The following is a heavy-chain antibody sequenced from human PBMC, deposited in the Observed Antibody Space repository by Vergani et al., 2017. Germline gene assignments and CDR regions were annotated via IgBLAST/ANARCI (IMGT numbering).Heavy chain of an antibody. Sequence: EVQLLESGGDLVQPGGSLRLSCAASGFTFNHYAMNWVRQAPGKGLEWVSGISGSGGSTYYAGSVKGRLTISRDSSKNPLYLQMNSLRAGDTAVYYCAKANPRNSGYDYLYYYHAMDVWGQGTTVTVSS. CDR3: AKANPRNSGYDYLYYYHAMDV. V-gene: IGHV3-23*01. CDR2: ISGSGGST. D-gene: IGHD5-12*01. CDR1: GFTFNHYA. J-gene: IGHJ6*02.